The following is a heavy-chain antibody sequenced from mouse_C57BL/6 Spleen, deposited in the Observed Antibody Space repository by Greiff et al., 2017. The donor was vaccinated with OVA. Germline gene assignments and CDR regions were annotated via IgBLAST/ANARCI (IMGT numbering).Heavy chain of an antibody. CDR3: AREGGDGYNYAMDY. CDR1: GFTFSSYA. Sequence: EVKVVESGGGLVKPGGSLKLSCAASGFTFSSYAMSWVRQTPEKRLEWVATISDGGSYTYYPDNVKGRFTISRDNAKNNLYLQMSHLKSEDTAMYYCAREGGDGYNYAMDYWGQGTSVTVSS. V-gene: IGHV5-4*01. CDR2: ISDGGSYT. J-gene: IGHJ4*01. D-gene: IGHD2-3*01.